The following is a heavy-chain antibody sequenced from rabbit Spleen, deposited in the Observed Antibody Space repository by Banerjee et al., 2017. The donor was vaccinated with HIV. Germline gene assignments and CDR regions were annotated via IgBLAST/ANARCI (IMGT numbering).Heavy chain of an antibody. V-gene: IGHV1S40*01. D-gene: IGHD2-1*01. J-gene: IGHJ3*01. Sequence: QSLEESGGDLVKPGASLTLTCTASGFSFSSSDYMCWVRQAPGKGLEWISCIAGSSSGFTYSATWAKGRFTCSKTSSTTVTLQMTSLTASDTATYFCVRGYDDYGDYTRLDLWGQGTLVTVS. CDR3: VRGYDDYGDYTRLDL. CDR2: IAGSSSGFT. CDR1: GFSFSSSDY.